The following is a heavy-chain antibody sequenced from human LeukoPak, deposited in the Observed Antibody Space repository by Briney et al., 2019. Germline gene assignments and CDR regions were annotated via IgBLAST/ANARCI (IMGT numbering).Heavy chain of an antibody. CDR1: GLTFTNHY. CDR2: TINRPKNYTT. CDR3: SICYVRGKDADFDL. Sequence: GRCLRLSCATSGLTFTNHYTECARQHRGNGMDWVACTINRPKNYTTEYAASVKGRFTISRDDSKSSLFSQMGGLRTEDTAMYYCSICYVRGKDADFDLRGQGTLVTVSS. D-gene: IGHD3-10*02. V-gene: IGHV3-72*01. J-gene: IGHJ5*02.